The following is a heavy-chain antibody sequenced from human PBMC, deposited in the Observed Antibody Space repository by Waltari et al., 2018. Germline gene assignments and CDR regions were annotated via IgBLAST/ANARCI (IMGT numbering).Heavy chain of an antibody. D-gene: IGHD4-17*01. CDR1: GGSFRGYY. CDR3: ARGPYGDYLVY. Sequence: QVQLQQWGAGLLKPSETLSLTCAVSGGSFRGYYWSWIRQPPGKGLEWIGEINHSGSTNYNPSLKSRVTISVDTSKNQFSLKLSSVTAADTAVYYCARGPYGDYLVYWGQGTLVTVSS. V-gene: IGHV4-34*01. J-gene: IGHJ4*02. CDR2: INHSGST.